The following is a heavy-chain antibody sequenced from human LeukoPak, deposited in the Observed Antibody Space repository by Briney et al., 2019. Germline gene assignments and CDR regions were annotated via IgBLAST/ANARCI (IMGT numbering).Heavy chain of an antibody. CDR3: ARDGDGAIAAAGTNAFDI. CDR1: GYTFTSYY. D-gene: IGHD6-13*01. J-gene: IGHJ3*02. Sequence: ASVKVSCKASGYTFTSYYMHWVRQAPGQGLEWMGIINPSGGRTSYTQKSQGRVTTTTDESTSTAYMELSSLRSEDTAVYYCARDGDGAIAAAGTNAFDIWGQGTMVTVSS. V-gene: IGHV1-46*01. CDR2: INPSGGRT.